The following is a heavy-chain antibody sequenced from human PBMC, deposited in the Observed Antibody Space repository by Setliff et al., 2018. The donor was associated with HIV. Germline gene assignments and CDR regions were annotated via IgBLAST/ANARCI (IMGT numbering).Heavy chain of an antibody. J-gene: IGHJ4*02. D-gene: IGHD3-3*01. V-gene: IGHV4-38-2*01. CDR1: GFSISSRYY. CDR2: IYHTGSS. CDR3: ARSIVPVASGYYYFEY. Sequence: PSETPSLTCDVSGFSISSRYYWGWIRQSPGKGLEWIGNIYHTGSSYYKPSLKSRVTISVDTSKNQFSLRLSSVAAGDTAVYYCARSIVPVASGYYYFEYWGQGTLVTVSS.